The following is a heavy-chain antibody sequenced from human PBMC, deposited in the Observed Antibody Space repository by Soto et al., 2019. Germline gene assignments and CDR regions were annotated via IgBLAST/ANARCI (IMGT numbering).Heavy chain of an antibody. CDR2: IYYSGST. V-gene: IGHV4-59*02. CDR3: ASHNCGGDCYSRYFQH. D-gene: IGHD2-21*02. J-gene: IGHJ1*01. Sequence: QVQLQESGPGLVKPSETLSLTCNVSGVSVRGYYWSWIRQPPGKGLEWIGYIYYSGSTNYNPSLKSPGNISVDTSKNQFSLKLTSVTAADTAMYFCASHNCGGDCYSRYFQHWGQGTLVTVSS. CDR1: GVSVRGYY.